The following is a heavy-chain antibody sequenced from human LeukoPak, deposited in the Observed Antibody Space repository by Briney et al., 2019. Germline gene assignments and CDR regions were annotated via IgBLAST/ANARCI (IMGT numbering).Heavy chain of an antibody. Sequence: PGGSLRLSCSASGFTFSSYAMHWVRQAPGKGLEYVSAISSNGGSTYYADSVKGRFTISRDNSKNTLYLQMSSLRAEDTAVYYCVKAWSVAGTRARFYWGQGNLATVSS. CDR3: VKAWSVAGTRARFY. D-gene: IGHD6-19*01. CDR1: GFTFSSYA. CDR2: ISSNGGST. J-gene: IGHJ4*02. V-gene: IGHV3-64D*06.